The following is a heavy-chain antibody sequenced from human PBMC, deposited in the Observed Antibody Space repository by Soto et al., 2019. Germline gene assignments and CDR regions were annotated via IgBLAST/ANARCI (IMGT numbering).Heavy chain of an antibody. CDR1: GFTFSSHG. V-gene: IGHV3-30*18. Sequence: QVQLVESGGGVVQPGRSLRLSCAASGFTFSSHGMHWVRQAPGKGLEWVAVVSYDGGSKYYADSVEGRFTASRDNSKNMLYLEMNSLRTEDTAVYYCAKIYCGGGSCYWSFDLWGRGTLVTVSS. J-gene: IGHJ2*01. D-gene: IGHD2-15*01. CDR3: AKIYCGGGSCYWSFDL. CDR2: VSYDGGSK.